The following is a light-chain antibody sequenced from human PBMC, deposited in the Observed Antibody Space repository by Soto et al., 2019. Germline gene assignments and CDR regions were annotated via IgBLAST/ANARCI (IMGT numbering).Light chain of an antibody. CDR2: GAS. J-gene: IGKJ2*01. V-gene: IGKV3-15*01. Sequence: EIVMTQSPDTLSVSPGERATLSCRASQSVSTNLAWYQQKPGQAPRLLIYGASTRATGIPARFSGSGSGTEFTLTISSLQSEDFAVYHCQQYSNWPYTFGQGTKLEIK. CDR1: QSVSTN. CDR3: QQYSNWPYT.